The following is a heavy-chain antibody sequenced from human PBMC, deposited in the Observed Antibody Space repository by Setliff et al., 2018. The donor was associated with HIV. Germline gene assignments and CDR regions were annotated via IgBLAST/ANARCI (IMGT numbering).Heavy chain of an antibody. J-gene: IGHJ1*01. V-gene: IGHV3-74*01. CDR1: GFTFSRYG. D-gene: IGHD6-13*01. CDR2: INNDTTTT. Sequence: GGSLRLSCATSGFTFSRYGMHWVRQAPGQGLVWVSGINNDTTTTTYADSVKGRFSISRDNAKNTLYLQMSSLRAEDTAVYYCAREMAATAHPDDPYFQHWGQGTLVTVSS. CDR3: AREMAATAHPDDPYFQH.